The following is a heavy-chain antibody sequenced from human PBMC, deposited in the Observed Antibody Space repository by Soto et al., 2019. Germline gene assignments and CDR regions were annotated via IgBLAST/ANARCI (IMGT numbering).Heavy chain of an antibody. Sequence: GGSLRLSCAASGFIFSSFWLNWVRQAPGKGLEWVASIKQDGSERNYVDSVRGRFTISRDNAKNSLYLQMDSLRGEDTAVYYCATRVSSSWPSFDYWGQGT. CDR3: ATRVSSSWPSFDY. V-gene: IGHV3-7*01. J-gene: IGHJ4*02. CDR1: GFIFSSFW. CDR2: IKQDGSER. D-gene: IGHD6-13*01.